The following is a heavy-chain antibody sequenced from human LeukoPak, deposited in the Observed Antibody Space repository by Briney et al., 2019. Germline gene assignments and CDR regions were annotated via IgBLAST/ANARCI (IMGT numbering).Heavy chain of an antibody. CDR2: IYFNGIT. Sequence: SDTLSLICSVSSGLISSSTTYYWAWIRQPPGKGLKWIGSIYFNGITYCNACLESRVNVSVDTYNNHFSLRLTSLSAADTAVYYCARQPVVNRGAVASNFDYWGQGTLVTVSS. CDR1: SGLISSSTTYY. CDR3: ARQPVVNRGAVASNFDY. D-gene: IGHD6-19*01. V-gene: IGHV4-39*01. J-gene: IGHJ4*02.